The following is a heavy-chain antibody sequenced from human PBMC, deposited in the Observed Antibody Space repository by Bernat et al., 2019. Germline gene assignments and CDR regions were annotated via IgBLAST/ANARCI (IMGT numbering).Heavy chain of an antibody. CDR2: VNSDGSST. V-gene: IGHV3-74*01. J-gene: IGHJ6*03. D-gene: IGHD1-26*01. Sequence: EVQLVESGGGLVQPGGSLRLSCAASGFSFRNYWMRWVRQAPGKGLVSLSRVNSDGSSTTYADSVKGRFTISRDNAKNTLYLQMNSLRAEDTAGYYCARDGLGADYMDVWGKGTTVTVSS. CDR3: ARDGLGADYMDV. CDR1: GFSFRNYW.